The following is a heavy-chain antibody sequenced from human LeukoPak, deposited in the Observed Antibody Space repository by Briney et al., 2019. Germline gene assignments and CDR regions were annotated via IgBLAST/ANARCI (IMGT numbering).Heavy chain of an antibody. CDR3: TREAAAGIDY. V-gene: IGHV3-7*01. J-gene: IGHJ4*02. Sequence: GGSLRLSCAASGFTFSTYWMSWVRQAPGKGLEWVANIKQDGSEKYYVDSVKGRFTISRDNAKNSLYLQMNSLRAEDTAVYFCTREAAAGIDYWGQGTLVTVSS. D-gene: IGHD6-13*01. CDR2: IKQDGSEK. CDR1: GFTFSTYW.